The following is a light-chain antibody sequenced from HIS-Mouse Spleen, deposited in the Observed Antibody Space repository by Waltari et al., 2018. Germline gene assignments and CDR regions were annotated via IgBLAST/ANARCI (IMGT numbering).Light chain of an antibody. CDR1: ALPKQY. CDR3: QSADSSGTYG. CDR2: KDS. Sequence: SYELTQPPSVSVSPGQTARITCSGDALPKQYAYWYQQKPGQAPVLVIYKDSERPSGIPGRFSGSSAGTTVTLTISGVQAEDEADYYCQSADSSGTYGVGGGTKLTVL. V-gene: IGLV3-25*03. J-gene: IGLJ2*01.